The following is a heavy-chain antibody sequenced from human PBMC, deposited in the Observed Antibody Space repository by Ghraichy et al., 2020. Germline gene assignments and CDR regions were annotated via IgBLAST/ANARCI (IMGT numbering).Heavy chain of an antibody. V-gene: IGHV3-30*04. J-gene: IGHJ6*02. CDR1: GFTFSSYA. CDR2: ISYDGSNK. Sequence: GESLNISCAASGFTFSSYAMHWVRQAPGKGLEWVAVISYDGSNKYYTDSVKGRFTIFRDNSKNTLYLQMNSLRAEDTAVYYCARVALGASYYYYGMDVWGQGTTVTVSS. D-gene: IGHD3-16*01. CDR3: ARVALGASYYYYGMDV.